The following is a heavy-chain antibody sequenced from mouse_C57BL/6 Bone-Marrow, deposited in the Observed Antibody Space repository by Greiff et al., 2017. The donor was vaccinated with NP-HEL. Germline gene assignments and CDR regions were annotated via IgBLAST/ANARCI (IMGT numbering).Heavy chain of an antibody. J-gene: IGHJ3*01. Sequence: VQLHQSGAELARPGASVKMSCKASGYTFTSYTMHWVKQRPGQGLEWIGYINPSSGYTKYNQKFKDKATLTADKSSSTAYMQLSSLTSEDSAVYYCARGYYGSSFAYWGQGTLVTVSA. D-gene: IGHD1-1*01. CDR3: ARGYYGSSFAY. V-gene: IGHV1-4*01. CDR2: INPSSGYT. CDR1: GYTFTSYT.